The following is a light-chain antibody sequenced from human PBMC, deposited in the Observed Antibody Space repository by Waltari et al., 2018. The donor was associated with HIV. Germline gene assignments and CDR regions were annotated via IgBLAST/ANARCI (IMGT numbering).Light chain of an antibody. J-gene: IGLJ1*01. CDR3: SSYTLTSTYV. CDR1: TRDVGGYDY. Sequence: QSALTQPASVSGAPGQSTHIPRTGTTRDVGGYDYVPCYQQHPGTAPKLIIYDVNHRTPGVSNRFSGSKSGNTASLTISGLQAEDEADYYCSSYTLTSTYVFGTGTKVTVL. CDR2: DVN. V-gene: IGLV2-14*03.